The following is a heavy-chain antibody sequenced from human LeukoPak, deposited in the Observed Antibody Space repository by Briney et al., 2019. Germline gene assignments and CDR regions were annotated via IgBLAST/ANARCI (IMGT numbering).Heavy chain of an antibody. CDR3: ARASDPWLQLT. J-gene: IGHJ5*02. Sequence: GGSLRLSCAASGFTFSNYWMIWVRQAPGKGLEWVTNIKQDGSEKRYADSVRGRFTGSRDNAQTSLYLQMSSLRAEDTAVYYCARASDPWLQLTWGQGTLVTVSS. CDR1: GFTFSNYW. D-gene: IGHD5-24*01. CDR2: IKQDGSEK. V-gene: IGHV3-7*05.